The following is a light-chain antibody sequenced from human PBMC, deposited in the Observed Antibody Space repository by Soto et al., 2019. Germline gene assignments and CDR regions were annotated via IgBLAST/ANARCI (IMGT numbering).Light chain of an antibody. CDR3: QQYGSSPPYT. V-gene: IGKV3-20*01. Sequence: EVVLTQSPGTLSLSPVERATLSCRASQSVSNNYLAWYQQKPGQSPKLLIFGSSDRATGIPDRFSGSGSGTDFTLNISSLEPEDFAVYYCQQYGSSPPYTFGQGTKLEIK. CDR1: QSVSNNY. CDR2: GSS. J-gene: IGKJ2*01.